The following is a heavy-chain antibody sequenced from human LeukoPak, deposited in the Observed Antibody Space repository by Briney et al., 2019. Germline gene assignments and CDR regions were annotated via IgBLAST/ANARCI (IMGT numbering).Heavy chain of an antibody. CDR2: MYYSGGT. V-gene: IGHV4-39*07. CDR3: ARYGLLGISEINGFDN. CDR1: GGSISSSIHY. J-gene: IGHJ3*02. Sequence: SETLSLTCAVSGGSISSSIHYWAWIRQPPGKGLGWIGSMYYSGGTYYTPSIKSRLTISLDRSENQFSLQLSSVTAADTAVYYCARYGLLGISEINGFDNWGQGTMVTVSS. D-gene: IGHD2-15*01.